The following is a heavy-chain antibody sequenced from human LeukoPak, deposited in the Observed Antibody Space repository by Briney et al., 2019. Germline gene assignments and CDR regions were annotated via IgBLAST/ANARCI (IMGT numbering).Heavy chain of an antibody. J-gene: IGHJ4*02. V-gene: IGHV3-23*01. CDR3: AKDGPRVKMGY. CDR1: GFTFSSYA. CDR2: ISGSGGST. Sequence: GGSLRLSCAASGFTFSSYAMSWVRQAPGKELEWVSAISGSGGSTYYADSVKGRFTISRDNSKNTPYLQMNSLRAEDTAVYYCAKDGPRVKMGYWGQGTLVTVSS. D-gene: IGHD5-24*01.